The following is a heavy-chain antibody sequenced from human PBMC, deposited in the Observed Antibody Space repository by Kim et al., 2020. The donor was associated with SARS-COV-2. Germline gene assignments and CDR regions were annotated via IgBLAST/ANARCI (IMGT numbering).Heavy chain of an antibody. CDR2: ISSSSSYI. Sequence: GGSLRLSCAASGFTFSSYSMNWVRQAPGKGLEWVSSISSSSSYIYYADSVKGRFTISRDNAKNSLYLQMNSLRAEDTAVYYCARGDYYDSSGYYYTAYWGQGTLVTVSS. CDR1: GFTFSSYS. V-gene: IGHV3-21*01. J-gene: IGHJ4*02. D-gene: IGHD3-22*01. CDR3: ARGDYYDSSGYYYTAY.